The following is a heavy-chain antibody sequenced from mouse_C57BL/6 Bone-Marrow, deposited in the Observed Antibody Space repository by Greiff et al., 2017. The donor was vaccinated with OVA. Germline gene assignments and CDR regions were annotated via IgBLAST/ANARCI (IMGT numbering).Heavy chain of an antibody. CDR2: INPSTGGT. CDR1: GYSFTGYY. Sequence: VQLQQPGPELVKPGASVKISCKASGYSFTGYYMNWVKQSPEKSLEWIGEINPSTGGTTYNQKFKAKATLTVDKSSSTAYMQLKSLTSEDSAVYYCARRLGRVYYFDYWGQGTTLTVSS. J-gene: IGHJ2*01. V-gene: IGHV1-42*01. CDR3: ARRLGRVYYFDY. D-gene: IGHD4-1*01.